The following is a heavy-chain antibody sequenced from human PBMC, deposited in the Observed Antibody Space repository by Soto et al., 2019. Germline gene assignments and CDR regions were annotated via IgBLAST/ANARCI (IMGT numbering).Heavy chain of an antibody. CDR2: IYWDDDK. D-gene: IGHD7-27*01. Sequence: QITLKESGPTLVQPTQTLTLTCTFSGFSLSTSGVGVGWIRQPPGKALEWLALIYWDDDKRYSPSLKSRLTITKDTSKNQVVLTMTNTDPVDTAPYYCAHIFNWGWVDYWGQGTLVTVSS. CDR3: AHIFNWGWVDY. V-gene: IGHV2-5*02. CDR1: GFSLSTSGVG. J-gene: IGHJ4*02.